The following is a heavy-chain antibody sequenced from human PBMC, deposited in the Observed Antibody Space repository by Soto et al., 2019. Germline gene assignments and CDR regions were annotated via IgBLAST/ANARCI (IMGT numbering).Heavy chain of an antibody. CDR1: GYTFTSYG. D-gene: IGHD5-18*01. CDR3: ARAKHYSYGPSIYYFDY. CDR2: ISAYNGNT. V-gene: IGHV1-18*01. J-gene: IGHJ4*02. Sequence: ASVKVSCKASGYTFTSYGISWVRQAPGQGLEWMGWISAYNGNTNYAQKLQGRVTMTTDTSTSTAYMELRSLRSDDTAVYYCARAKHYSYGPSIYYFDYWGQGTLVTVSS.